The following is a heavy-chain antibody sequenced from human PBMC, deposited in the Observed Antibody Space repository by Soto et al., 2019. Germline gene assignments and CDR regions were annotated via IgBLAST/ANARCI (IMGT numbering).Heavy chain of an antibody. CDR1: GFTLSKYW. J-gene: IGHJ3*02. D-gene: IGHD3-10*01. V-gene: IGHV3-7*01. Sequence: GSLRLSCAATGFTLSKYWMAWVRQTPGKGLEFVANIREDGKEINYVDSVKGRFTISRDNARNSLFLQMNSLRDDDTAVYYCGTDQWGGAFDIGGQGTMVTVSS. CDR3: GTDQWGGAFDI. CDR2: IREDGKEI.